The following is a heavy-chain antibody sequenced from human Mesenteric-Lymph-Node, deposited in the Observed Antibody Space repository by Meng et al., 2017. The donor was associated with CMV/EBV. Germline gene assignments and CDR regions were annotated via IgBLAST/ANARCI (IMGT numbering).Heavy chain of an antibody. J-gene: IGHJ4*02. D-gene: IGHD4-11*01. CDR2: IYPGDSDT. CDR1: GYTFTNYW. CDR3: ARSTTVTDFDS. Sequence: KVSCKGSGYTFTNYWIGWVRQRPGKGLECMGIIYPGDSDTKYSPSFQGQVTISADKSINTAYLQWSSLQASDTAMYYCARSTTVTDFDSWGQGTLVTVSS. V-gene: IGHV5-51*01.